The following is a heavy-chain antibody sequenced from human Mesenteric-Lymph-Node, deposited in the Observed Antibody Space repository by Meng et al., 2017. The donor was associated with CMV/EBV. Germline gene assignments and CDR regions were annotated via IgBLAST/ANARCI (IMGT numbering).Heavy chain of an antibody. CDR1: GFTFSNYW. D-gene: IGHD3-3*01. J-gene: IGHJ4*02. Sequence: GESLKISCVASGFTFSNYWMSWVRQAPGKGLEWVANIKQDESDKQYVDSLKGRFTISRDNARNSLYLQMNSLRAEDTAVYYCAKSADMTIFGVVHFDFWGQGALVTVSS. V-gene: IGHV3-7*01. CDR3: AKSADMTIFGVVHFDF. CDR2: IKQDESDK.